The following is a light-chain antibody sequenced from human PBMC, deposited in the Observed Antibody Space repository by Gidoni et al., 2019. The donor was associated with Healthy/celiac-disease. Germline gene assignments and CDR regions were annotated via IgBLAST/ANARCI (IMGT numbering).Light chain of an antibody. V-gene: IGKV1-39*01. CDR1: QSISSY. Sequence: DIQMTQSPSSLSASVGDRVTITCRASQSISSYLNWYQQKPGKAPKLLIYAASSLQSGVPSRFSGSGSGTDFTLTISSLQPEDFATYYCQQSYSTFXXXTKVEIK. CDR3: QQSYST. J-gene: IGKJ1*01. CDR2: AAS.